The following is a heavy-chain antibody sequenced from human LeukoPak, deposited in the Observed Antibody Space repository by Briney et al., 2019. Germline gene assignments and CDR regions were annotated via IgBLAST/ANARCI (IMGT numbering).Heavy chain of an antibody. J-gene: IGHJ4*02. CDR1: GFDFNDFA. CDR2: MSGSGDTT. Sequence: GGSLRLSCAASGFDFNDFAMTWVRQAPGKGLEWVSSMSGSGDTTEYAASVKGRFTISRDNSKNTLYLQMNSLRAEDTAVYYCAKVGADYYDSSGYYYYFDYWGQGTLVTVSS. CDR3: AKVGADYYDSSGYYYYFDY. D-gene: IGHD3-22*01. V-gene: IGHV3-23*01.